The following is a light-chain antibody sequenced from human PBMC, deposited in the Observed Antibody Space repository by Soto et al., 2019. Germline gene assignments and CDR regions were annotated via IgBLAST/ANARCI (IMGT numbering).Light chain of an antibody. J-gene: IGKJ1*01. Sequence: EIVMTQSPATLSVSPGESATLSCMASQRFSSNLAWHQQKPGQAPRILMYDASTRATGISARFSRSGSGTEFTLTISSLQSEDFAVYCCQQYYKLPWTFGQGTKVDIK. CDR3: QQYYKLPWT. CDR2: DAS. CDR1: QRFSSN. V-gene: IGKV3-15*01.